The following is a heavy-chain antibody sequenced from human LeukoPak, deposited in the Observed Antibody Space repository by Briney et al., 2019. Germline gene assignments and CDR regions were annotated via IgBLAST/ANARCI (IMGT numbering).Heavy chain of an antibody. CDR2: IYYSGST. D-gene: IGHD1-26*01. CDR3: ARRARASFDY. V-gene: IGHV4-59*08. CDR1: GGSISSYY. J-gene: IGHJ4*02. Sequence: SETLSLTCTVSGGSISSYYWSWIRQPPGKGLEWIGHIYYSGSTNYNPSLKSRVTISVDTSKNQFSLKLSSVTAADTAVYYCARRARASFDYWGQGTLVTVSS.